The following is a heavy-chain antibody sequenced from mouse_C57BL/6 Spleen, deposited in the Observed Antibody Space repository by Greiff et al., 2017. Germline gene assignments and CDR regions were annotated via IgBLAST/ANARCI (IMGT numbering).Heavy chain of an antibody. CDR1: GYTFTSYW. J-gene: IGHJ2*01. CDR3: ARSSNWGLDY. CDR2: IYPGSGST. D-gene: IGHD4-1*01. V-gene: IGHV1-55*01. Sequence: QVQLQQPGAELVKPGASVKMSCKASGYTFTSYWITWVKQRPGQGLEWMGDIYPGSGSTNYNEKFKRKATLTVDTSSSTAYMQLSSLTSEDAAVYYCARSSNWGLDYWGQGTTLTVSS.